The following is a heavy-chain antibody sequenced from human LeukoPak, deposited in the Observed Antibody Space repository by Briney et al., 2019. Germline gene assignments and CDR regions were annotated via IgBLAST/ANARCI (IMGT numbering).Heavy chain of an antibody. D-gene: IGHD6-13*01. V-gene: IGHV4-38-2*02. CDR2: IDHSGST. Sequence: SETLSLTCTVSGYSISSGYYWGWIRQPPGKGLEWTGSIDHSGSTNYNPSLKSRVTISVDTSKNQFSLKLSSVTAADTAVYYCARRGLYSSSWYGYWGQGTLVTVSS. CDR3: ARRGLYSSSWYGY. CDR1: GYSISSGYY. J-gene: IGHJ4*02.